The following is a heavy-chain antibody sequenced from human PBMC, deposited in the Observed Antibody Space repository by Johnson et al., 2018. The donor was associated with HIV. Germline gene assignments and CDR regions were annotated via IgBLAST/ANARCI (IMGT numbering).Heavy chain of an antibody. Sequence: QVQLVESGGGLVQPGGSLRLSCAASGFTFSSYDMHWVRQAPGKGLEWVAVISYDGSNQYYADSVKGRFTISRDNSKNTVFLQMNSLRPEDTAMYYCAAYYDFWSGSYTSGFDIWCQGTMVTVSS. J-gene: IGHJ3*02. D-gene: IGHD3-3*01. CDR2: ISYDGSNQ. CDR3: AAYYDFWSGSYTSGFDI. V-gene: IGHV3-30*03. CDR1: GFTFSSYD.